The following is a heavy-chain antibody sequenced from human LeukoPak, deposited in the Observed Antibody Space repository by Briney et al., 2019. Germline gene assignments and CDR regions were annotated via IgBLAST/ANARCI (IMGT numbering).Heavy chain of an antibody. CDR1: GFTFSSYW. CDR3: ARDKLGDCSRTTCSDFDT. V-gene: IGHV3-7*03. CDR2: IKQDGSEK. Sequence: GGSLRLSCAASGFTFSSYWMSWVRRAPGKGLEWVANIKQDGSEKFYVDSVRGRFTIPRDNAKNLVFLQMNSLRAEDTAVYYCARDKLGDCSRTTCSDFDTWGQGTLVTVSS. D-gene: IGHD2-2*01. J-gene: IGHJ4*02.